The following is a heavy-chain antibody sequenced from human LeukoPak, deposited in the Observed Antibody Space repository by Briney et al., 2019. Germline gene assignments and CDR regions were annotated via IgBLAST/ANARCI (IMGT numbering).Heavy chain of an antibody. J-gene: IGHJ4*02. Sequence: PSETLSLTCTVSGGSISSYYWSWIRQPPGKGLEWIGYIYYSGSTNYNPSFKSRVTISVDTSKNQFSLKLSSVTAADTAVYYCARPFSEYTTDDYWGQGTLVTVSS. CDR2: IYYSGST. V-gene: IGHV4-59*08. CDR1: GGSISSYY. CDR3: ARPFSEYTTDDY. D-gene: IGHD6-6*01.